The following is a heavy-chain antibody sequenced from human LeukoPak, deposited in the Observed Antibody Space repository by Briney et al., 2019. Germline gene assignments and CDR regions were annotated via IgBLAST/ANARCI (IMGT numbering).Heavy chain of an antibody. CDR1: GFTFSSYA. J-gene: IGHJ6*03. D-gene: IGHD3-22*01. CDR2: ISYDGSNK. CDR3: ARQYYYDSPYYYYYYMDV. Sequence: GGSLRLSCAASGFTFSSYAMHWVRQAPGKGLEWVAVISYDGSNKYYADSVKGRFTISRDNSKNTLYLQMNSLRAEDTAVYYCARQYYYDSPYYYYYYMDVWGKGTTVTVSS. V-gene: IGHV3-30-3*01.